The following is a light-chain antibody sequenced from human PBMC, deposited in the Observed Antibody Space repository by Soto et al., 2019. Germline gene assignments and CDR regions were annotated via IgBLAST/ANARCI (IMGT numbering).Light chain of an antibody. Sequence: DIPLTQSPFFLSASVGDRVTITCRASQAITNNLAWYQQKPGKPPTLLIYQESTLQSGVPSRFSGSKSGSQFTLTIDSLQPEDFATYYCQQVKSYPRTFGGGTKVEIK. J-gene: IGKJ4*01. CDR2: QES. CDR3: QQVKSYPRT. CDR1: QAITNN. V-gene: IGKV1-9*01.